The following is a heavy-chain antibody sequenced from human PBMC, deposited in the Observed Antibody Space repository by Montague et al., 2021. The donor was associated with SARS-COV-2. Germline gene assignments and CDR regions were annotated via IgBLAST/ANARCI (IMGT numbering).Heavy chain of an antibody. D-gene: IGHD1-26*01. CDR1: GVSISTGIYY. CDR3: ARFGSGTLEFDL. V-gene: IGHV4-61*02. CDR2: IRTTGHT. Sequence: TLSLTCTVSGVSISTGIYYWSWIRQPAGKGLEWIGRIRTTGHTDYNXSLESRVFVSVDTSTNQFSLSLTSVTAADTAVYFCARFGSGTLEFDLWGQGTLVTVSS. J-gene: IGHJ4*02.